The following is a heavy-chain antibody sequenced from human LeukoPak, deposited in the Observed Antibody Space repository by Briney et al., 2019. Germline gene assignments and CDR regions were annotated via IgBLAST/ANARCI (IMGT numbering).Heavy chain of an antibody. D-gene: IGHD3-10*01. CDR2: ISGSGGST. J-gene: IGHJ4*02. CDR3: ATEMVRGVIKN. V-gene: IGHV3-23*01. Sequence: GGSLRLSCAASGFTFSSYAMSWVRQAPGKGQEWVSAISGSGGSTYYADSVKGRFTISRDNSKNTLYLQMNSLRAEDTAVYYCATEMVRGVIKNWGQGTLVTVSS. CDR1: GFTFSSYA.